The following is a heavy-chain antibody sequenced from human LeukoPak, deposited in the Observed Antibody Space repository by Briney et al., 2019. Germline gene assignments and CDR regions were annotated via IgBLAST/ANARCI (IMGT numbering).Heavy chain of an antibody. CDR3: AREEMGATMLTDY. D-gene: IGHD1-26*01. Sequence: PGGSLRLSCAASGFTFSRFEMNWVRQGPGQGLEWVSYISGSGSTKYYAETAKGRFTISRDNAKNTLYLQMNSLTAEHTAVYYCAREEMGATMLTDYGGQGTLVTVS. J-gene: IGHJ4*02. V-gene: IGHV3-48*03. CDR2: ISGSGSTK. CDR1: GFTFSRFE.